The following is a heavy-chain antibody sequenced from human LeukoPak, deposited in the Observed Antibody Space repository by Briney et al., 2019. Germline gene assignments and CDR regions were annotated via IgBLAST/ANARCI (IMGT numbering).Heavy chain of an antibody. CDR2: ISGGGGDT. D-gene: IGHD3-22*01. J-gene: IGHJ6*03. CDR3: ARSYDSSGYYYMDV. V-gene: IGHV3-23*01. CDR1: GFTFRDYG. Sequence: QSGGSLRLSCTASGFTFRDYGMSWVRQAPGKGLEWVSAISGGGGDTYYADSVKGRFTISRDNSKNTLYLQMNSLRAEDTAVYYCARSYDSSGYYYMDVWGKGTTVTVSS.